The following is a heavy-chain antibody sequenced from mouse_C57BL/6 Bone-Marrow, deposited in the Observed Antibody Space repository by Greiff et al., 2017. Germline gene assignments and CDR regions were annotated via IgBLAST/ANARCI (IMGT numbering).Heavy chain of an antibody. CDR2: IYPRSGNT. D-gene: IGHD2-4*01. V-gene: IGHV1-81*01. CDR1: GYTFTSYG. CDR3: ASPWYDYDDSWFAY. J-gene: IGHJ3*01. Sequence: QVQLQQSGAELARPGASVKLSCKASGYTFTSYGISWVKQRTGQGLEWIGEIYPRSGNTYYNEKFKGKATLTADKASSTAYMELRSLTSEDSAVYFCASPWYDYDDSWFAYWGHGALVTVSA.